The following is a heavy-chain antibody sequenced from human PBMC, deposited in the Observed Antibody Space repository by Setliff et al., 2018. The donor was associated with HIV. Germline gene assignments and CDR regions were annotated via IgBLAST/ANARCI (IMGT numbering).Heavy chain of an antibody. D-gene: IGHD5-12*01. CDR2: IIPIYGTA. V-gene: IGHV1-69*13. CDR1: GDIFSRYG. CDR3: ARDGGYSGHQWFGDAFDI. Sequence: SVKVSCKASGDIFSRYGISWVRQAPEQGLEWMGGIIPIYGTANSAQKFQGRVTITADESTSTAYMELSTLRPEDTAVYFCARDGGYSGHQWFGDAFDIWGQGTMVT. J-gene: IGHJ3*02.